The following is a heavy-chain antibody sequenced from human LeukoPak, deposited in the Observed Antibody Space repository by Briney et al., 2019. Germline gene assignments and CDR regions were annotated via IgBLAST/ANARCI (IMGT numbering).Heavy chain of an antibody. J-gene: IGHJ4*02. V-gene: IGHV4-39*07. Sequence: SETLSLTCTVSGDSITNSRYYWGWIRQPPGKGLEWIGSIYYSGSTFYNPSLKSRVTISVDTSKNQFSLKLSSVTAADTAVYYCARSSSFYYYSDSWGQGTLVPVSS. CDR2: IYYSGST. D-gene: IGHD3-22*01. CDR3: ARSSSFYYYSDS. CDR1: GDSITNSRYY.